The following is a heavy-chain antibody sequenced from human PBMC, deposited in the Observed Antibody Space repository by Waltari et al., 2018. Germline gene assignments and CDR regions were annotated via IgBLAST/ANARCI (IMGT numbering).Heavy chain of an antibody. Sequence: VQLVESGGGVVQPGGSLRLSCAASGFTFDDSTMHWVRQAPGKGLEWVSLISVDGGSTYYADSVKGRFTISRDNRKNSLYLQMNSLRPEDTALYYCLPGSWDHWGQGTLVTVSS. CDR1: GFTFDDST. D-gene: IGHD2-15*01. J-gene: IGHJ4*02. CDR2: ISVDGGST. CDR3: LPGSWDH. V-gene: IGHV3-43*02.